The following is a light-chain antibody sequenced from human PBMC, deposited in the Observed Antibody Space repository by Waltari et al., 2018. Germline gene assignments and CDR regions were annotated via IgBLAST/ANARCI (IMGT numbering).Light chain of an antibody. V-gene: IGKV1-27*01. CDR2: AAS. J-gene: IGKJ4*01. CDR3: QNYNSAPLT. CDR1: HAITNY. Sequence: DIQMTQFPSSLSASVGDRVTITCRASHAITNYLAWYQQKPGKVPKLLIFAASTLQSGVPSRFSGSGSGTDFTLTISSLQPEDIATYYCQNYNSAPLTFGGGTKVEIK.